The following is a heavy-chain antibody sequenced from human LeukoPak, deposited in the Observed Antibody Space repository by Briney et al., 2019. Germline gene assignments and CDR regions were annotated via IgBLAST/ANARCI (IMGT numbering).Heavy chain of an antibody. CDR3: ARGRIGSYGPFDY. Sequence: SETLSLTCTVSGGSFSSSSYYWGWIRQPPGKGLEWIGSIYYSGSNYYSPSLKSRVTISVDTSKNQFSLKLSSVTAADTAVYYCARGRIGSYGPFDYWGQGTLVTVSS. D-gene: IGHD1-26*01. J-gene: IGHJ4*02. V-gene: IGHV4-39*01. CDR1: GGSFSSSSYY. CDR2: IYYSGSN.